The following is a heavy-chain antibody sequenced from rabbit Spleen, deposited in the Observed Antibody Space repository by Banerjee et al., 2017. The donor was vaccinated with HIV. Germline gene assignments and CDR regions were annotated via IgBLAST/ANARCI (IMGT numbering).Heavy chain of an antibody. Sequence: QEQLEESGGDLVKPEGSLTLTCKASGFSFSGSYYMCWVRQAPGKGLEWIACISTGINGYTYYASWAKGRFTISKTSSTTVTLQMTSLTAADTATYFCARKNDALDLWGQGTLVTVS. D-gene: IGHD2-1*01. CDR1: GFSFSGSYY. J-gene: IGHJ3*01. V-gene: IGHV1S45*01. CDR3: ARKNDALDL. CDR2: ISTGINGYT.